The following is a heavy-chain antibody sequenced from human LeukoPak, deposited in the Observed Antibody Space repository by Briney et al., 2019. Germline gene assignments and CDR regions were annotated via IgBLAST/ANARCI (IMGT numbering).Heavy chain of an antibody. V-gene: IGHV1-18*01. D-gene: IGHD5-12*01. J-gene: IGHJ4*02. Sequence: ASVKVSCKASGHTFTGLDFSWMRQTPGQGLEWLGWISAFNGRTSYAQGLQGRLTLTTDTSASTAYMELRSLRADDTAVYYCARDDSGYGGYGYYFDYWGQGTLVTVSS. CDR3: ARDDSGYGGYGYYFDY. CDR2: ISAFNGRT. CDR1: GHTFTGLD.